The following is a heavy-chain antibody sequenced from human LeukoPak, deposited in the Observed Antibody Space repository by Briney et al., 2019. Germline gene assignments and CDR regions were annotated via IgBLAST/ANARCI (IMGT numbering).Heavy chain of an antibody. CDR2: INPNSGGT. J-gene: IGHJ6*02. CDR3: ARELLPSNWNGRYYYGMDV. D-gene: IGHD1-1*01. Sequence: ASVKVSCKASGGTFSSYAISWVRQAPGQGLEWMGWINPNSGGTNYAQKFQGWVTMTRDTSISTAYMELSRLRSDDTAVYYCARELLPSNWNGRYYYGMDVWGQGTTVTASS. V-gene: IGHV1-2*04. CDR1: GGTFSSYA.